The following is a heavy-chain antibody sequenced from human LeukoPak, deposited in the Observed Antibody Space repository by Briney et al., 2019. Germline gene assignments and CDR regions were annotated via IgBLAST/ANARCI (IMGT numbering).Heavy chain of an antibody. CDR2: ISGSSGST. J-gene: IGHJ4*02. CDR1: GFTFSSYA. CDR3: ARGLYCSGGSCYPGRLDY. D-gene: IGHD2-15*01. Sequence: GGSLRLSCAASGFTFSSYAMSWVRQAPGKGLEWVSAISGSSGSTYYADSVKGRFTISRDNAKNSLYLQMNSLRVEDTAVYYCARGLYCSGGSCYPGRLDYWGQGTLVTVSS. V-gene: IGHV3-23*01.